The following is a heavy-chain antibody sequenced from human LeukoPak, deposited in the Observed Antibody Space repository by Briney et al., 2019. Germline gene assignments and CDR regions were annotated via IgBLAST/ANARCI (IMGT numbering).Heavy chain of an antibody. D-gene: IGHD3-22*01. CDR2: IYYSGTT. V-gene: IGHV4-39*07. Sequence: SETLSLTCIVSGGSISSSSYYWGWIRQPPGKGLEWIGNIYYSGTTYYNPSLKSRVTISLDTSKNQFSLKMSSVTAADTAVYYCASVGVSSGYYSEPFDYWGQGTLVTVSS. CDR3: ASVGVSSGYYSEPFDY. CDR1: GGSISSSSYY. J-gene: IGHJ4*02.